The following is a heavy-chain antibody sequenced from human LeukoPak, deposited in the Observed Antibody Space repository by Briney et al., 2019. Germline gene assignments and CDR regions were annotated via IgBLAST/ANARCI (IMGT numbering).Heavy chain of an antibody. CDR3: ARGEMATIGAYYYGMDV. Sequence: GGSLRLSCAASGITFSSYGMHWVRQAPGKGLEWVAVIWYDGSNKYYADSVRGRFTISRDNSKNTLYLQMNSLRAEDTAVYYCARGEMATIGAYYYGMDVWGQGTTVTVSS. CDR1: GITFSSYG. V-gene: IGHV3-33*01. J-gene: IGHJ6*02. D-gene: IGHD5-24*01. CDR2: IWYDGSNK.